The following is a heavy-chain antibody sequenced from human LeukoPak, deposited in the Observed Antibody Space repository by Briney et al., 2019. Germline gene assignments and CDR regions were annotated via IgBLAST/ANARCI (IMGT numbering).Heavy chain of an antibody. Sequence: PGGSLRLSCAASGFTFSNHWMSWIRQAPGKGLEWVANIKEDGSEKYYVADVRGRFTISRDNAKNSVSLQMSSLRGEDTAVYYCARVRVGAPLDYWGQGTLVTVSS. J-gene: IGHJ4*02. CDR1: GFTFSNHW. V-gene: IGHV3-7*01. CDR2: IKEDGSEK. D-gene: IGHD1-26*01. CDR3: ARVRVGAPLDY.